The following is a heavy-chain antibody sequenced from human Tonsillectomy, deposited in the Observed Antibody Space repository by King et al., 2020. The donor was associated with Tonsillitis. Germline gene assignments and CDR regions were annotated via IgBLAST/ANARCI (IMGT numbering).Heavy chain of an antibody. Sequence: QLVQSGAEVKKPGSSVKVSCQASGGTFNNYAIRWVRQAPGQGLDWMGGIIPIFGTANYAHKFQGRVTMTADESTSTGYMELSSLRSEDTAVYYCAGYYYDSSGYYRNWFDPWGQGTLVTVSS. CDR2: IIPIFGTA. V-gene: IGHV1-69*01. CDR1: GGTFNNYA. J-gene: IGHJ5*02. CDR3: AGYYYDSSGYYRNWFDP. D-gene: IGHD3-22*01.